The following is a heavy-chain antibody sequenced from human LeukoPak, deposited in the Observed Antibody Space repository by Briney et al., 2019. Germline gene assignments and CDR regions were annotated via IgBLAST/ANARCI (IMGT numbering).Heavy chain of an antibody. Sequence: SETLSLTCTVSGGSISSNNYYWGWIRQPPGKGLEWIGSLYYSGSTYYNPSLKSRVTISVDTSKNQFSLKLSSVTAADTAVYYCNIVGATNGVYWGQGTLVTVSS. CDR1: GGSISSNNYY. D-gene: IGHD1-26*01. CDR2: LYYSGST. V-gene: IGHV4-39*01. J-gene: IGHJ4*02. CDR3: NIVGATNGVY.